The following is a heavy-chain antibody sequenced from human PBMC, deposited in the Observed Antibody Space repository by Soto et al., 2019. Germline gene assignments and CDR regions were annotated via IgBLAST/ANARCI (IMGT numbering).Heavy chain of an antibody. CDR3: ASHREDIVLMVYSREYYYMDV. J-gene: IGHJ6*03. CDR2: ITPFNGNT. D-gene: IGHD2-8*01. V-gene: IGHV1-45*02. Sequence: SVKVSCKASGYTFTYRYLHWVRQAPGQALEWMGWITPFNGNTNYARKFQDRVTITRDRSMSTAYMELSSLRSGDTAMYYCASHREDIVLMVYSREYYYMDVWGKGTTVTVSS. CDR1: GYTFTYRY.